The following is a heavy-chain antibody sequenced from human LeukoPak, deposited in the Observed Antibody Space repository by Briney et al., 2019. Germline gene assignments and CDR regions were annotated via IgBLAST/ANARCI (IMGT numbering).Heavy chain of an antibody. CDR3: AKDDHGGSGWRDYFDQ. D-gene: IGHD6-19*01. CDR1: GFIFDNFA. Sequence: GGSLRLSCAASGFIFDNFAIHWVRQAPGKGLEWVSIVSFDGTNNFYADSVKGRFTISRDNSKNTLYLQMNSLRAEDTAVYYCAKDDHGGSGWRDYFDQWGQGTLVTVSS. J-gene: IGHJ4*02. CDR2: VSFDGTNN. V-gene: IGHV3-30*04.